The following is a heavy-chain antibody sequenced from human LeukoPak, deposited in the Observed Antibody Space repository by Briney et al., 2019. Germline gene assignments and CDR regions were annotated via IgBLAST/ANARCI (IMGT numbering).Heavy chain of an antibody. CDR2: IKQDGSEE. D-gene: IGHD1-26*01. Sequence: PGGSLRLSCAASGFTFSSYWMSWVRQAPGKGLEWVANIKQDGSEENFVDSVKGRFTISRDNAKKSVYLQMNSLRAEDTAVYYCARGSSAGASLRHDYWGQGTLVTVSS. V-gene: IGHV3-7*01. J-gene: IGHJ4*02. CDR1: GFTFSSYW. CDR3: ARGSSAGASLRHDY.